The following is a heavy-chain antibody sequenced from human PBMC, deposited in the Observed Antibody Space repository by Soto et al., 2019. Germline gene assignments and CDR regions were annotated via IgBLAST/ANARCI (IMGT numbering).Heavy chain of an antibody. V-gene: IGHV3-15*07. CDR1: GFTFSNAW. J-gene: IGHJ4*01. CDR3: TTATYDFWTGTYYFDF. CDR2: IKSKTDGGTT. Sequence: PGGSLRLSCAASGFTFSNAWMSWVRQGPGKGLEWVGRIKSKTDGGTTDYAAPVKGRFTMSRDDSTNTLFLQMISLKTEDTAVYYCTTATYDFWTGTYYFDFWGQGSLVTVSS. D-gene: IGHD3-3*01.